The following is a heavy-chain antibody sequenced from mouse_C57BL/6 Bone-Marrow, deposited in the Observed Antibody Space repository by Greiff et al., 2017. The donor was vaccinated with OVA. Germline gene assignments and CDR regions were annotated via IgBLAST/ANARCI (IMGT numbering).Heavy chain of an antibody. D-gene: IGHD1-1*01. Sequence: VQLQQPGAELVKPGASVKMSCKASGYTFTSYWITWVKQRPGQGLEWIGDIYPGSGSTNYNEKFKSKATLTVDTSSSTAYMQLSSLTSEDSAVYYWARPYDGSSPFAYWGQGTLVTVSA. V-gene: IGHV1-55*01. CDR2: IYPGSGST. J-gene: IGHJ3*01. CDR1: GYTFTSYW. CDR3: ARPYDGSSPFAY.